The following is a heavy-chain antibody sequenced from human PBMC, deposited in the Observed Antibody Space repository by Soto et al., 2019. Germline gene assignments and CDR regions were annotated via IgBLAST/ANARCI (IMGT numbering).Heavy chain of an antibody. Sequence: PGGSLRLSCAASGFTFDDYAMHWVRQAPGKGLEWVSGISWNSGSIGYADSVKGRFTISRDNAKNSLYLQMNSLRAEDTALYYCAKDSGRLVNWLPDYWGQGTLVTVS. V-gene: IGHV3-9*01. CDR1: GFTFDDYA. J-gene: IGHJ4*02. CDR2: ISWNSGSI. D-gene: IGHD5-12*01. CDR3: AKDSGRLVNWLPDY.